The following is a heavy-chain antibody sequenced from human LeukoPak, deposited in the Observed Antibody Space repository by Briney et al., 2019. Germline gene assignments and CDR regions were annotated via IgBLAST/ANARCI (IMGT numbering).Heavy chain of an antibody. Sequence: PGGSLRLSCAASGFTFSSYWMHWVRQAPGKGLEWVSAISGSGGSTYYADSVKGRFTISRDNSKNTLYLQMNSLRAEDTAVYYCAKDPILRFLEWLSHNWFDPWGQGTLVTVSS. V-gene: IGHV3-23*01. D-gene: IGHD3-3*01. J-gene: IGHJ5*02. CDR1: GFTFSSYW. CDR2: ISGSGGST. CDR3: AKDPILRFLEWLSHNWFDP.